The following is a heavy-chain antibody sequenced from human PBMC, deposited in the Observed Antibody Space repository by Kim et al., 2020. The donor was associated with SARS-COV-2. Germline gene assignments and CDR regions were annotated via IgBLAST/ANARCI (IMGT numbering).Heavy chain of an antibody. J-gene: IGHJ4*02. V-gene: IGHV3-74*01. CDR3: ASRRYTGTYYSFDY. D-gene: IGHD1-26*01. Sequence: YADAVKGRFTIYRDNAKSTLYLQTNSRRAEDTAVYYCASRRYTGTYYSFDYWGQGTLVTVSS.